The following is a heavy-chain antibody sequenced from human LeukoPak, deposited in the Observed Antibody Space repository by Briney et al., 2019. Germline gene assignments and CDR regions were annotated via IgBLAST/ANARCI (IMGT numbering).Heavy chain of an antibody. D-gene: IGHD2-15*01. CDR3: ARGYRLLPLGY. V-gene: IGHV4-30-4*01. CDR2: FSYSGST. J-gene: IGHJ4*02. Sequence: PSETLSLTCTVSGASISSGDYYWSWIRQPPGKGLEWIGFFSYSGSTYYSTSLKSRVTMSADTSKNQFSLKLSSATAADTAVYYCARGYRLLPLGYWGQGSLVIVSS. CDR1: GASISSGDYY.